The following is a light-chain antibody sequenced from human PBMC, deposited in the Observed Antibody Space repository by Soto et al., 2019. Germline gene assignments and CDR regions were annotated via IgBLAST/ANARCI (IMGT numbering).Light chain of an antibody. J-gene: IGKJ1*01. Sequence: VTITCRASQRNSSWLAWYKQKPGKAPKLFSYAASRLQSGVPSRFSGGGSGTDFTLTISSLQPEYFATYYCQQSYMAPWTCGQGTKVDI. CDR2: AAS. V-gene: IGKV1-39*01. CDR1: QRNSSW. CDR3: QQSYMAPWT.